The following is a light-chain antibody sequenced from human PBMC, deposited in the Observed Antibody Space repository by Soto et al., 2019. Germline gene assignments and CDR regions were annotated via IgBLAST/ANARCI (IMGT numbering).Light chain of an antibody. CDR3: QQRSNWPPDT. CDR2: DAS. Sequence: FGVTHSPAPMSLSPGERATLSCRASQSVSSYLAWYQQKPGQAPRLLIYDASNRATGIPARFSGSGSGTDFTLTISSLEPEDFAVYYCQQRSNWPPDTFGQGTRLEIK. CDR1: QSVSSY. V-gene: IGKV3-11*01. J-gene: IGKJ5*01.